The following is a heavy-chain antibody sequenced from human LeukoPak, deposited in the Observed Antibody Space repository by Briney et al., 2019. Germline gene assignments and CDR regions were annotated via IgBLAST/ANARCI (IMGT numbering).Heavy chain of an antibody. D-gene: IGHD6-19*01. J-gene: IGHJ1*01. CDR3: ARDWAPYSSGWFPFQH. CDR1: GFTFSSYA. V-gene: IGHV3-30*04. CDR2: ISYDGTNK. Sequence: PGRSLRLSCAASGFTFSSYAMRWVRQAPGKGLEWVTIISYDGTNKYYAGSVKGRFTISRDNSKNTLYLQMNSLRAEDTAVYYCARDWAPYSSGWFPFQHWGQGTLVTVSS.